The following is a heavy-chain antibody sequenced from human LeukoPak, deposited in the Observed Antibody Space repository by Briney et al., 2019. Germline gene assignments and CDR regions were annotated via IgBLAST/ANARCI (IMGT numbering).Heavy chain of an antibody. CDR3: ARDFYDSSGYDY. D-gene: IGHD3-22*01. J-gene: IGHJ4*02. V-gene: IGHV3-11*06. CDR2: ISSSSSYT. CDR1: GFTFSDYY. Sequence: GGSLRLSRAASGFTFSDYYMSWIRQAPGKGLEWVSYISSSSSYTNYADSVKGRFTISRDNAKNSLYLQMNSLRAEDTAVYYCARDFYDSSGYDYWGQGTLVTVSS.